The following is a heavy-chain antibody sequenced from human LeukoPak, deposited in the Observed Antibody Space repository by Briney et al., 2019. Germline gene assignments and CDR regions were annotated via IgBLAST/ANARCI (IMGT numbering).Heavy chain of an antibody. CDR2: INPNSGGT. CDR1: GYTFTGYY. Sequence: ASVKVSCKTSGYTFTGYYMHWVRQAPGQGLEWMGWINPNSGGTSYAQKFQGRVTMTRDTSISTAYMELSRLRSDDTAVYYCARDRGSYCFDSWGQGTLVTVSS. V-gene: IGHV1-2*02. D-gene: IGHD1-26*01. J-gene: IGHJ4*02. CDR3: ARDRGSYCFDS.